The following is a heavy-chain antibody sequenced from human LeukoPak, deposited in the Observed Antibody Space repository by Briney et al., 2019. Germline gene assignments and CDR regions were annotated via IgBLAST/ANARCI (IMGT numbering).Heavy chain of an antibody. CDR1: GDSISSSNYY. D-gene: IGHD5-12*01. CDR2: IFFSGST. Sequence: SETLSLTCTVSGDSISSSNYYWAWIRRSPGKGLEWIGSIFFSGSTYNNPSLKSRVTISVDTSKNQFSLKLSSVTAADTAVYYCARDKSGYAFDYWGQGTLVSVSS. V-gene: IGHV4-39*07. J-gene: IGHJ4*02. CDR3: ARDKSGYAFDY.